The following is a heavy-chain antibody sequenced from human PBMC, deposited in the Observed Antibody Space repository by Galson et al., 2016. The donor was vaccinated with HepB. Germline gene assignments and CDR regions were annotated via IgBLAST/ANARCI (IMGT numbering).Heavy chain of an antibody. V-gene: IGHV4-31*03. CDR1: GDSISRGAYY. CDR2: IWHSGST. CDR3: ARDSTMVRGIINGYFDQ. J-gene: IGHJ4*02. Sequence: TLSLTCTVSGDSISRGAYYRSWVRQRPGKGLEWIGYIWHSGSTYYNPSLKSRLTISVDTSKNQFSLKLSSVTAADTAVYYCARDSTMVRGIINGYFDQWGQGTLVTVSS. D-gene: IGHD3-10*01.